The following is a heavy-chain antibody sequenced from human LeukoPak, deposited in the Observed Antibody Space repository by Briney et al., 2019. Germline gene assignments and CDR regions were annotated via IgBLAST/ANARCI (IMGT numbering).Heavy chain of an antibody. Sequence: GGSLRLSCAASGFTFSSYAMSWVRQAPGKGPEWISYISSTSNTMYYADSVKGRFTISRDNAKNSLYLQMNSLRAEDTAVYYCATESGTYSGTCFDYWGQGTLVTVSS. CDR2: ISSTSNTM. CDR3: ATESGTYSGTCFDY. V-gene: IGHV3-48*01. CDR1: GFTFSSYA. J-gene: IGHJ4*02. D-gene: IGHD1-26*01.